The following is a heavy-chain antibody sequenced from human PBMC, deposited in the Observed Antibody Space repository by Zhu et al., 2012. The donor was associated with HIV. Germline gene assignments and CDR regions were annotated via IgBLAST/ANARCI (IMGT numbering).Heavy chain of an antibody. V-gene: IGHV4-4*02. D-gene: IGHD3-22*01. CDR1: GGSISSSNW. Sequence: QVQLQGSGPGLVKPSGTLSLTCAVSGGSISSSNWWSWVRQPPGKGLEWIGEIYHSGSTNYNPSLKSRVTISVDKSKNQFSLKLSSVTAADTAVYYCARGGRLIVVVSSYWYLDLWGRGTLVTVSS. CDR2: IYHSGST. J-gene: IGHJ2*01. CDR3: ARGGRLIVVVSSYWYLDL.